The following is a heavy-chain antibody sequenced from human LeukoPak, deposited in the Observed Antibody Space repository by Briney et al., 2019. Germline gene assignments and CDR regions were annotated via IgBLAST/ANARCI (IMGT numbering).Heavy chain of an antibody. Sequence: GGSLRLSCAASEFTLSNHAMNWVRQAPGKGLEWVSTISGSWTNYADSVKGRFTISRDDSKNTAYLQMNSLITEDTAVYFCTRPSDGDYVGFDYWGQGTLVTVSS. J-gene: IGHJ4*02. CDR3: TRPSDGDYVGFDY. D-gene: IGHD4-17*01. CDR2: ISGSWT. CDR1: EFTLSNHA. V-gene: IGHV3-53*01.